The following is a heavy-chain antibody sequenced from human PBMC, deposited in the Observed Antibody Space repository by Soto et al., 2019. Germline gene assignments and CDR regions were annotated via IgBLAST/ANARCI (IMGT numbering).Heavy chain of an antibody. D-gene: IGHD2-15*01. CDR2: IGTAGDT. V-gene: IGHV3-13*01. J-gene: IGHJ4*02. CDR3: ASSYCSGGSCWYSY. CDR1: GFTFSSYD. Sequence: GGSLRLSCAASGFTFSSYDMHWVRQATGKGLEWVSAIGTAGDTYYPGSVKGRFTISRENAKNSLYLQMNSLRAGDTAVYYCASSYCSGGSCWYSYWGQGTLVTVSS.